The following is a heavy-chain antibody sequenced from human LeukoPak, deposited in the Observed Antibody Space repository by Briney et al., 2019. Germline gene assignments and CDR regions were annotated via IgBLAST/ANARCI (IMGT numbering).Heavy chain of an antibody. D-gene: IGHD6-6*01. V-gene: IGHV1-46*01. CDR1: GYTFTGYY. J-gene: IGHJ4*02. CDR3: ASGGAARSPFDH. Sequence: GASVKVSCKASGYTFTGYYMHWVRQAPGQGLEWMGIINPSGGSTSYAQKFQGRVTMTRDMSTSTVYMELSSLRSEDTAVYYCASGGAARSPFDHWGQGTLVTVSS. CDR2: INPSGGST.